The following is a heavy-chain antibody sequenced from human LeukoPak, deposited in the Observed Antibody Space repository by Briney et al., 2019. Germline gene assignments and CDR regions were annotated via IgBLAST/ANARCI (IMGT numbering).Heavy chain of an antibody. J-gene: IGHJ4*02. Sequence: GGSLRLSWSASGFTFSSYAMSWVRQAPGKGLEWVSAIRGSGGSTYYADSVKGRFTISRDNSKNTLYLQMNSLRAEDTAVYYCATYRMEYYFDYWGQGTLVTVSS. CDR3: ATYRMEYYFDY. CDR1: GFTFSSYA. CDR2: IRGSGGST. V-gene: IGHV3-23*01. D-gene: IGHD1-26*01.